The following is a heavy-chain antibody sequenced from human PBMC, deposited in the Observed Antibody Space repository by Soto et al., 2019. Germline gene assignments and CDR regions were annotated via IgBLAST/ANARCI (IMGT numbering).Heavy chain of an antibody. CDR1: GFTFSSYG. D-gene: IGHD4-17*01. CDR2: IWYDGSNK. Sequence: GGSLRLSCAASGFTFSSYGMHWVRQAPGKGLEWVAVIWYDGSNKYYADSVKGRFTISRDNSKNTLYLQMNSLRAEETAVYYCARWTTVTDLDYWGQGTLVTVSS. CDR3: ARWTTVTDLDY. J-gene: IGHJ4*02. V-gene: IGHV3-33*01.